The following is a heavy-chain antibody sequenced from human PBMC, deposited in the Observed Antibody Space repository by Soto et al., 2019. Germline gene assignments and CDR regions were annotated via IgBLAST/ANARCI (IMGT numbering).Heavy chain of an antibody. CDR2: IYYSGST. Sequence: PSETLSLTCTVSGGSISSGDYYWSWIRQPPGKGLEWIGYIYYSGSTYYNPSLKSRVTISVDTSKNQFSLKLSSVTAADTAVYYCARGLGSYGSSLIDYWGQGTLVTVSS. CDR1: GGSISSGDYY. CDR3: ARGLGSYGSSLIDY. J-gene: IGHJ4*02. V-gene: IGHV4-30-4*01. D-gene: IGHD3-16*01.